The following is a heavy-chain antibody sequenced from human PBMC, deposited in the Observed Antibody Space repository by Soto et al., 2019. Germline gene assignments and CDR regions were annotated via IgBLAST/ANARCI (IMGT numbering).Heavy chain of an antibody. J-gene: IGHJ4*02. CDR2: ISSRSSTI. D-gene: IGHD2-8*01. CDR3: ASGTNGAFFVY. V-gene: IGHV3-11*01. Sequence: GGSLRLSCAASGFTFSDYYMSWIRQAPGKGLEWVSYISSRSSTIFYADSVKGRFTISRDNVKNSLYLQMNSLRAKDTAVYYCASGTNGAFFVYWGQGILVTVSS. CDR1: GFTFSDYY.